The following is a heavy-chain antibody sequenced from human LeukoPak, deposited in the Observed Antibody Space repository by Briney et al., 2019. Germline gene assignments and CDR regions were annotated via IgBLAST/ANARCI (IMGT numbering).Heavy chain of an antibody. CDR3: TRDRYSGSYYGDY. CDR2: IRSKAYGGTT. V-gene: IGHV3-49*03. D-gene: IGHD1-26*01. Sequence: GGSLRLSCTASGFTFGDYAMSWFRQAPGKGLEWVGFIRSKAYGGTTEYAASVKGRFTISRDDSKSIAYLQMNSLKTEDTAVYYCTRDRYSGSYYGDYCGQGTLVTVSS. J-gene: IGHJ4*02. CDR1: GFTFGDYA.